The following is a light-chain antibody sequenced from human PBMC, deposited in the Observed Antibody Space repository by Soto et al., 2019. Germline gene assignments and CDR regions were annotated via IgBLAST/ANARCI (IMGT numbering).Light chain of an antibody. J-gene: IGLJ1*01. CDR1: SSDVGRYNY. V-gene: IGLV2-8*01. CDR2: EVN. CDR3: SSYAGTPFV. Sequence: LTQPPSASGSPGQSVTISCTGTSSDVGRYNYVSWYQQHPGKAPKLMISEVNKWASGVPDRFSGSKSGNTASLTVSGLQAEDEADYYCSSYAGTPFVFGTGTKVTVL.